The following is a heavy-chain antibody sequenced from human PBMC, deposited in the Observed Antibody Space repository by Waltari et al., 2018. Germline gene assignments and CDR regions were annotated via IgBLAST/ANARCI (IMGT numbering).Heavy chain of an antibody. D-gene: IGHD4-17*01. CDR2: IYYSGST. J-gene: IGHJ6*02. CDR1: GGSISSSSYY. V-gene: IGHV4-39*07. Sequence: QLQLQESGPGLVKPSETLSLTCTVSGGSISSSSYYWGWIRQPPGKGLEWIGSIYYSGSTYYNPSLKSRVTIAVDTSKNQVSLKLSSVTAADTAVYYCARVPDGGYGDYVGGDYYYGMDVWGQGTTVTVSS. CDR3: ARVPDGGYGDYVGGDYYYGMDV.